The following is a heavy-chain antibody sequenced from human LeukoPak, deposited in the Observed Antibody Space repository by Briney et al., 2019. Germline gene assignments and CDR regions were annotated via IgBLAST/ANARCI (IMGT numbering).Heavy chain of an antibody. CDR2: IKKDGSEK. D-gene: IGHD1-26*01. J-gene: IGHJ4*02. Sequence: GGSLRLSCAASGFTFSSYWINWVRQAPGKGLEWVANIKKDGSEKYYVDSVKGRFTISRDNAKNSLYLQMNSLRAEDTAVYYCARRWELPTFDYWGQGTLVTVSS. CDR1: GFTFSSYW. V-gene: IGHV3-7*04. CDR3: ARRWELPTFDY.